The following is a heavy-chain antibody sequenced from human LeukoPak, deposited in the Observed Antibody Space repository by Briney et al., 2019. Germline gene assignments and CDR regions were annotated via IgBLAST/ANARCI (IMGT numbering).Heavy chain of an antibody. J-gene: IGHJ6*03. CDR3: ARKGALWFGELFHYMDV. CDR1: GGTFSSYA. V-gene: IGHV1-69*01. D-gene: IGHD3-10*01. Sequence: SVKVSCKASGGTFSSYAISWVRQAPGQGLEWRGGIIPIFGTANYAQKFQGRVTITADESTSTAYMELSSLRSEDTAVYYCARKGALWFGELFHYMDVWGKGTTVTVSS. CDR2: IIPIFGTA.